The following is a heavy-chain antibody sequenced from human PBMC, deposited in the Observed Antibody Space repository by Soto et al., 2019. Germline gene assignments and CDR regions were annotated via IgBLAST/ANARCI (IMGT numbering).Heavy chain of an antibody. Sequence: PSETLSLTCTVSGGSISTYYWSWIRQPAGKGLEWIGRVYASGSTNYNPSLKSRVTMSVDTSKNQFSLKLTSVTAADTAVYYCASDWNLPPVYGMDVWGQGTTVTVSS. CDR2: VYASGST. CDR1: GGSISTYY. CDR3: ASDWNLPPVYGMDV. V-gene: IGHV4-4*07. D-gene: IGHD1-7*01. J-gene: IGHJ6*02.